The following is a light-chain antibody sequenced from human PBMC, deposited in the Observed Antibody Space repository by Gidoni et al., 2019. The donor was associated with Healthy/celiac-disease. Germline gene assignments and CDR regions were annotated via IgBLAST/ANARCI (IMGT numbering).Light chain of an antibody. V-gene: IGKV3D-15*03. J-gene: IGKJ1*01. CDR1: QSVSSN. Sequence: EIVMTQSPATLSVSPGERATLSCRASQSVSSNLAWYQQKPGQAPRLLIYGASIRATGIPARFSGGGSGTEFTLTISILQSEDFAVYYCQQYNNWLWTFGQGTKVEIK. CDR2: GAS. CDR3: QQYNNWLWT.